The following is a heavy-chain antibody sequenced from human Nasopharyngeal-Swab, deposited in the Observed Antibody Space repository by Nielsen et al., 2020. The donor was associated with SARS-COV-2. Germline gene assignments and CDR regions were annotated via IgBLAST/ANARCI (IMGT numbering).Heavy chain of an antibody. CDR3: ARVSGYSGYDAFDI. J-gene: IGHJ3*02. Sequence: GVSLKISCTASGFTFSSYSMHWVRQAPGKGLEWVSFISSGSSYIYYADSLKGRFTISRDNAKKSLCLQMNSLRAEDTAVYYCARVSGYSGYDAFDIWGQGTMVTVSS. D-gene: IGHD5-12*01. V-gene: IGHV3-21*01. CDR1: GFTFSSYS. CDR2: ISSGSSYI.